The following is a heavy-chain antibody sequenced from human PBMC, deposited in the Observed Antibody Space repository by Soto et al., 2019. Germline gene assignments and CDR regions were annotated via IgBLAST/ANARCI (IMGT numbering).Heavy chain of an antibody. CDR3: ARDLDGSGTFAFDP. CDR2: IYYSGST. J-gene: IGHJ5*02. Sequence: PSETLSLTCTVSGGSISSYYWSWFRQPPGKGLEWIGYIYYSGSTNYNPSLKSRVTISVDTSKNQFSLKLSSVTAADTAVYYCARDLDGSGTFAFDPWGQGTLVT. CDR1: GGSISSYY. D-gene: IGHD3-10*01. V-gene: IGHV4-59*01.